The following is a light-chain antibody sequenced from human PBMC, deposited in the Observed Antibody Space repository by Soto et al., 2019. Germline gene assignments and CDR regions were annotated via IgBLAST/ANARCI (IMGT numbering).Light chain of an antibody. CDR2: DVS. CDR1: SSDVGGYNY. Sequence: QSALTQPASVSGSPGQSITLSCTGTSSDVGGYNYVSWYQQHPGKAPKLMIYDVSNRPSGVSNRFSGSKSGSTASLTISGLQAEDEADYYCSSYTSSSTLVFGTGTKVTVL. CDR3: SSYTSSSTLV. V-gene: IGLV2-14*01. J-gene: IGLJ1*01.